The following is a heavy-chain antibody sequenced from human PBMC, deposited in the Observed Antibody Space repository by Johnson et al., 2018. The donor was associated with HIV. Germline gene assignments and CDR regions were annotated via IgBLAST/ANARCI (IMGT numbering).Heavy chain of an antibody. Sequence: VQLVESGGGLVQPGRSLRLSCAASGFTFDDYAMHWVRQAPGKGLEWVSVIYSGGSTYYADSVKGRFPISRDNSKNTLYLQMNSLRPEDTAVYFCARGGGCGGDCYSGYDAFDIWGQGTMVTVSS. CDR3: ARGGGCGGDCYSGYDAFDI. V-gene: IGHV3-66*02. D-gene: IGHD2-21*01. CDR2: IYSGGST. J-gene: IGHJ3*02. CDR1: GFTFDDYA.